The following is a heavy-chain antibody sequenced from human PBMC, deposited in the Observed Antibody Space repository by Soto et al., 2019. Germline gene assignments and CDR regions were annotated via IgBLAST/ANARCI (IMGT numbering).Heavy chain of an antibody. J-gene: IGHJ4*02. CDR3: ARCRLGDGYTIDY. D-gene: IGHD5-12*01. CDR2: IYHSGST. Sequence: QVQLQESGPGLVKPSGTLSLTCAVSGGSISSSNWWSWVRQPPGKGLEWIGEIYHSGSTNYNPSRKSRATISVDKSKNQCSLKLSSVTAADTAVYYCARCRLGDGYTIDYGGQGTLVTVSS. V-gene: IGHV4-4*02. CDR1: GGSISSSNW.